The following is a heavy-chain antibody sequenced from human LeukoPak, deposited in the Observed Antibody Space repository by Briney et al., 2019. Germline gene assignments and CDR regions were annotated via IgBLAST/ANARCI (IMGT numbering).Heavy chain of an antibody. CDR1: GYTFTSYD. J-gene: IGHJ6*02. D-gene: IGHD3-3*01. V-gene: IGHV1-8*01. CDR2: MNPNSGNT. Sequence: GASVKVSCKASGYTFTSYDIHWVRQATGQGLEWMGWMNPNSGNTGYAQKFQGRVTMTRNTSISTAYMELSSLRSEDTAVYYCAREGARDSGYYGHYYGMDVWGQGTTVTVSS. CDR3: AREGARDSGYYGHYYGMDV.